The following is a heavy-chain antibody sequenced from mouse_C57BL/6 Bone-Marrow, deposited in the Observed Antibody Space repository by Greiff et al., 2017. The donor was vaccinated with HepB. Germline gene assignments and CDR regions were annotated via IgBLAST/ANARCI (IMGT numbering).Heavy chain of an antibody. V-gene: IGHV1-54*01. CDR3: ARRYYGSSLAWFAY. D-gene: IGHD1-1*01. J-gene: IGHJ3*01. Sequence: QVQLQQSGAELVRPGTSVKVSCKASGYAFTNYLIEWVKQRPGQGLEWIGVINPGSGGTNYNENFKGKATLTADKSSSTAYMQLSSLTSEDSAVYFCARRYYGSSLAWFAYWGQGTLVTVSA. CDR2: INPGSGGT. CDR1: GYAFTNYL.